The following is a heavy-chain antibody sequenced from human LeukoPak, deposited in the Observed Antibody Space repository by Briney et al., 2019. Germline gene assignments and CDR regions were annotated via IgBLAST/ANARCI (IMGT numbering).Heavy chain of an antibody. CDR2: IYYSGST. V-gene: IGHV4-59*01. CDR3: ARVPGGGSRSNWFDP. D-gene: IGHD1-26*01. Sequence: PSETLSLTCTVSGGSISSYYWSWIRQPPGKGLEWIGYIYYSGSTNYNPSLKSRVTISVDTSKNQFSLKLSSVTAADTAVYYCARVPGGGSRSNWFDPWGQGTLVTVSS. CDR1: GGSISSYY. J-gene: IGHJ5*02.